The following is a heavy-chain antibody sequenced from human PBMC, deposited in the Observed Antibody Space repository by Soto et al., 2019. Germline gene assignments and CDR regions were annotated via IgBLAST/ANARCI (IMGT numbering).Heavy chain of an antibody. V-gene: IGHV3-66*01. CDR3: ARDHGYRNGMDV. CDR1: GFTVSSDY. J-gene: IGHJ6*02. D-gene: IGHD5-18*01. Sequence: PGGSLRLSCAASGFTVSSDYMTWVRQAPGKGLEWLSTVYSGGTTYYADSVKGRFIISRDNSKNTLFLQMNNLRVGDTAMYYCARDHGYRNGMDVWGQGTTVTVSS. CDR2: VYSGGTT.